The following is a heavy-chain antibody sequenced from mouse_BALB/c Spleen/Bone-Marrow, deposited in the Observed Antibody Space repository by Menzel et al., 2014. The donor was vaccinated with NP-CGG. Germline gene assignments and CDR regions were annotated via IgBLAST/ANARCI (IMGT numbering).Heavy chain of an antibody. CDR1: GYTFTSYW. J-gene: IGHJ2*01. CDR3: ARSGGYDGFSY. CDR2: INPSTGYT. D-gene: IGHD2-2*01. Sequence: VQLQESGAELAKPGDSVKMSCKASGYTFTSYWMHWVKQRPGQGLEWIGYINPSTGYTEYNQKFKDKATLTADRSSSTAYMQLSSLTSEDSAVYYCARSGGYDGFSYWGQGTTLTVSS. V-gene: IGHV1-7*01.